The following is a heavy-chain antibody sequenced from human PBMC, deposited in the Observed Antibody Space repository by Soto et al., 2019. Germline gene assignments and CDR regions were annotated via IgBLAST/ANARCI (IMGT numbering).Heavy chain of an antibody. CDR2: IWYDGTSK. Sequence: QVQLVESGGGVVQPGRSLRLSCAASGFTFRNHAMHWVRQAPGKGLEWVGLIWYDGTSKYYADSVKGRFTISRDNSKNTLYLEMNSLRVDDTEIYYCARDQGVVIIKDHWGQGTLVTVSS. D-gene: IGHD6-6*01. CDR3: ARDQGVVIIKDH. CDR1: GFTFRNHA. J-gene: IGHJ4*02. V-gene: IGHV3-33*08.